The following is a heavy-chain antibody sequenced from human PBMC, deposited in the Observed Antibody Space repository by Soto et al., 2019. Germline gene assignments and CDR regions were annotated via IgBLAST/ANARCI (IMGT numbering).Heavy chain of an antibody. CDR1: GYTFTGYY. Sequence: ASVKVSCKASGYTFTGYYMHWVRQAPGQGLEWMGWINPNSGGTNYAQKFQGWVTMTRDTSISTAYMELSRLRSDDTAVYYCARDKLGGDFGLVFDTWGQGTLVTVSS. D-gene: IGHD4-17*01. CDR2: INPNSGGT. CDR3: ARDKLGGDFGLVFDT. V-gene: IGHV1-2*04. J-gene: IGHJ5*02.